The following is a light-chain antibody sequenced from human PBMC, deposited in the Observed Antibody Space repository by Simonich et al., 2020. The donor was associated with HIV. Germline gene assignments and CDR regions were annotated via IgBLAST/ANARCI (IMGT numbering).Light chain of an antibody. J-gene: IGLJ3*02. CDR2: DVS. Sequence: QSALTQPASVSGSPGQSITISCTETSSDVGGYNYVSWYQQHPGKAPKLMIYDVSKRPSGVSNRCSGSKSGNTASLTISGLQAEDEADYYCSSYTISSTWVFGGGTKLTVL. V-gene: IGLV2-14*01. CDR1: SSDVGGYNY. CDR3: SSYTISSTWV.